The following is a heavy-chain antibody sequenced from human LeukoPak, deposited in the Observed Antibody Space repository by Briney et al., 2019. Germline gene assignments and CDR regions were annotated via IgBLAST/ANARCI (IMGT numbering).Heavy chain of an antibody. Sequence: ASVKVSCKASGYHFTSQYVHWVRQAPGQGLEWMGIINPTGGSTRNAQKFQGRVTMTRDTSTSTIYMELSSLRSEDTAVYYCASPGYSSNLDYWGQGTLVTVSS. CDR2: INPTGGST. J-gene: IGHJ4*02. CDR3: ASPGYSSNLDY. V-gene: IGHV1-46*01. CDR1: GYHFTSQY. D-gene: IGHD6-13*01.